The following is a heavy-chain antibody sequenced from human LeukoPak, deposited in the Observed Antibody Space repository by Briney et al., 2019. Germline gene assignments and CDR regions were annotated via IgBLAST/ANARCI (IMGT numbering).Heavy chain of an antibody. D-gene: IGHD3-10*01. J-gene: IGHJ4*02. CDR2: ISGSGGST. CDR3: ANEYYYGSGSYYKSVVFDY. V-gene: IGHV3-23*01. CDR1: GFTFSSYA. Sequence: GGSLRLSCAASGFTFSSYAMSWARQAPGKGLEWVSTISGSGGSTYYADSVKGQFTISRDNSKNTLYLQMNSLRADDTAIYYCANEYYYGSGSYYKSVVFDYWGQGTLVTVSS.